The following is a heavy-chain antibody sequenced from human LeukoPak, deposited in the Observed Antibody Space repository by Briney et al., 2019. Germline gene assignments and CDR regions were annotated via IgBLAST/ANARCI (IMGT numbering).Heavy chain of an antibody. V-gene: IGHV4-34*01. J-gene: IGHJ4*02. D-gene: IGHD5-18*01. CDR2: INHSGST. CDR3: ARGKGRIQLWTPLDY. CDR1: GGSFSGYY. Sequence: SETLSLTCAVYGGSFSGYYWSWIRQPPGKGLEWIGEINHSGSTNYNPSLKSRVTISVDTSKNQFSLKLSSVTAADTAVYYCARGKGRIQLWTPLDYWGQGTLVTVSS.